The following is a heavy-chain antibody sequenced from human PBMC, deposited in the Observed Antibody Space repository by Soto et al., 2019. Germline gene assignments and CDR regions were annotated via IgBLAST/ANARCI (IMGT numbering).Heavy chain of an antibody. V-gene: IGHV4-61*01. CDR2: TDYSGST. J-gene: IGHJ4*02. D-gene: IGHD2-2*02. CDR1: GASVSSNSYY. CDR3: ARADRQYCSVSTCYIFDY. Sequence: SETLSLTCIVSGASVSSNSYYWTWIRQPPGKGLEWIGYTDYSGSTKYNPSLKSRVTISVDTSKNQFSLRVSSVTAADTAMYYCARADRQYCSVSTCYIFDYWGQGTQVTVSS.